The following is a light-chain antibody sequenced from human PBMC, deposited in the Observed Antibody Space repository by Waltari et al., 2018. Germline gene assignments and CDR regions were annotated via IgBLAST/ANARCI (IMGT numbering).Light chain of an antibody. V-gene: IGKV3-15*01. CDR2: GAS. CDR1: QSVSSN. J-gene: IGKJ3*01. Sequence: EIVMTQSPATLSVSPGERATLSCRASQSVSSNLARYQQKPGQAPRLLISGASTRATGIPARFSGSVSVTEFTLTISSLHSEDFAIYYCQQYHSWPPIFTFGPGTKVDIK. CDR3: QQYHSWPPIFT.